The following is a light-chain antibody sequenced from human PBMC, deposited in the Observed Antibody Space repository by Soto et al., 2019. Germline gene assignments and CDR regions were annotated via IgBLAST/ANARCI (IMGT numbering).Light chain of an antibody. CDR1: SSDGGGYNY. CDR2: DVS. CDR3: SSYTSSSTL. J-gene: IGLJ2*01. Sequence: QSALTQPASVSGSPGQSITISCTGTSSDGGGYNYVSWYQQHPGKAPTLMIYDVSTRPSGVSNRFSRSKSGNTASLTISGLQAEDEADYYCSSYTSSSTLFGGGTKVTVL. V-gene: IGLV2-14*01.